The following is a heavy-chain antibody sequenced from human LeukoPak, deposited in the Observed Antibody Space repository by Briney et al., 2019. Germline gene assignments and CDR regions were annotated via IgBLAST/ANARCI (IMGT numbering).Heavy chain of an antibody. D-gene: IGHD2-2*01. CDR3: ARVREGYCSSTSCYLYAFDF. CDR2: IYPDDSDT. CDR1: GYSFSSYW. J-gene: IGHJ3*01. V-gene: IGHV5-51*01. Sequence: GESLKISCKGSGYSFSSYWIGWVRQMPGKGLEWMGIIYPDDSDTRYSPSFQGQVTISADKSISTAYLQWSSLKASDTAMYYCARVREGYCSSTSCYLYAFDFWGQGTMVTVSS.